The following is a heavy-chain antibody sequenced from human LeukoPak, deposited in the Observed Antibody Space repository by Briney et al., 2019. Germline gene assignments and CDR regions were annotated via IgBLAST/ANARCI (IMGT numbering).Heavy chain of an antibody. V-gene: IGHV5-51*01. J-gene: IGHJ4*02. CDR2: IYPGDSDT. CDR1: GYSFTSYW. Sequence: GESLKISCKGSGYSFTSYWIGWARQMLGKGLEWMGIIYPGDSDTRYSPSFQGQVTISADKSISTAYLQWSSLKASDTAMYYCARLRRRSGEGYYFDYWGQGTLVTVSS. CDR3: ARLRRRSGEGYYFDY. D-gene: IGHD7-27*01.